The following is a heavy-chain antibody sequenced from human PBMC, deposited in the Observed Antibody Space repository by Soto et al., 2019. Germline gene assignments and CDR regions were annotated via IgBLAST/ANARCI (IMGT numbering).Heavy chain of an antibody. CDR3: ARRSGYCSGGSCYVAFDI. Sequence: PSETLSLTCTVSGGSISSYYWSWIRQPPGKGLEWIGYFYYSGSTNYNPSLKSRVTISVDTSKNQFSLIVSSVTAADTAVYYCARRSGYCSGGSCYVAFDIWGQGTVVTVSS. CDR2: FYYSGST. V-gene: IGHV4-59*08. D-gene: IGHD2-15*01. CDR1: GGSISSYY. J-gene: IGHJ3*02.